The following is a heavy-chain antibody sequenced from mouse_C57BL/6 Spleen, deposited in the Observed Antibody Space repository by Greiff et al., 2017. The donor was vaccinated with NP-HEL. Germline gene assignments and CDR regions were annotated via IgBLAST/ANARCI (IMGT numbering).Heavy chain of an antibody. V-gene: IGHV5-12*01. CDR2: ISNGGGST. D-gene: IGHD1-1*01. CDR1: GFTFSDYY. CDR3: ARRRYYGSSYGYWYFDV. Sequence: EVKVVESGGGLVQPGGSLKLSCAASGFTFSDYYMYWVRQTPEKRLEWVAYISNGGGSTYYPDTVKGRFTISRDNAKNTLYLQMSRLKSEDTAMYYCARRRYYGSSYGYWYFDVWGTGTTVTVSS. J-gene: IGHJ1*03.